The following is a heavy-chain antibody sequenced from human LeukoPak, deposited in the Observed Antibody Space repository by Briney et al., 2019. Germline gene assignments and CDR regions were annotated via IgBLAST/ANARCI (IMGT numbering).Heavy chain of an antibody. V-gene: IGHV1-2*02. CDR3: ARDGYGGNSAHSD. J-gene: IGHJ4*02. CDR1: GYTFTGYY. CDR2: INPNSGGT. D-gene: IGHD4-23*01. Sequence: ASVKVSCKASGYTFTGYYMHWVRQAPGQGLGWMGWINPNSGGTNYAQKFQGRVTMTRDTSISTAYMELSRLRSDDTAVYYCARDGYGGNSAHSDWGQGTLVTVSS.